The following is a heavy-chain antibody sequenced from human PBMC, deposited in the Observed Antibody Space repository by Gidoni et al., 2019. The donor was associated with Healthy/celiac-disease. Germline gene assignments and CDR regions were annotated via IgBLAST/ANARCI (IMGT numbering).Heavy chain of an antibody. J-gene: IGHJ4*02. D-gene: IGHD6-13*01. CDR3: ARGRTRQPFDY. V-gene: IGHV4-34*01. CDR1: GWSFIGYY. Sequence: QVQLQQWGAGLLQPSLTLSLTCPFYGWSFIGYYWSWIRQPPGKGLEWIGEINHSGRTNYNPSLKSRVTISVDTSKNQFSLKLSSVTAADTAVYYCARGRTRQPFDYWGQGTLVTVSS. CDR2: INHSGRT.